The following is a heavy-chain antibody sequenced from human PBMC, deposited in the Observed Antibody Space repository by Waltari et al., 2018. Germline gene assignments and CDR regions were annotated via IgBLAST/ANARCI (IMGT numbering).Heavy chain of an antibody. J-gene: IGHJ4*02. Sequence: QITLKESGPTLVKPTQTLTLTCTFSGFSLSTSGVGVGWIRQPPGKALEWLALIYWNDDKGYSPSLKSRLTITKETSKNQVGLTMTNMDPVDTATYYCAHSLNYYGSGSYPYYFDYWGQGTLVTVSS. CDR2: IYWNDDK. V-gene: IGHV2-5*01. CDR1: GFSLSTSGVG. D-gene: IGHD3-10*01. CDR3: AHSLNYYGSGSYPYYFDY.